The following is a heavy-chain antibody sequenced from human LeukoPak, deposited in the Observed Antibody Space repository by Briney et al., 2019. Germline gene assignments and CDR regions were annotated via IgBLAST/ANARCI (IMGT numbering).Heavy chain of an antibody. CDR1: GGSISSGGYY. CDR2: IYYSGST. J-gene: IGHJ3*02. V-gene: IGHV4-31*03. Sequence: PSETLSLTCTVSGGSISSGGYYWSWIRQHPGKGLEWIGYIYYSGSTYYNPSHKSRVTISVDTSKNQFSLKLSSVTAADTAVYYCARDDPRGGYYYDSSGYHAFDIWGQGTMVTVSS. D-gene: IGHD3-22*01. CDR3: ARDDPRGGYYYDSSGYHAFDI.